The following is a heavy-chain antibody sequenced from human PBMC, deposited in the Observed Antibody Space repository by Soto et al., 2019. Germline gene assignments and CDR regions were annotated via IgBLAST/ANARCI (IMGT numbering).Heavy chain of an antibody. Sequence: EVQLLESGGGLVQPGGSLRLSCAASAFTFSSCAMSWVRQAPGKGLEWVSGIGGGAGSRYYAGSVKGRFTISRDNSKRHLYLPMNSPRAEAGDVSYWAKDALGAYNSGCQDGFDIRGQGTIVPVSS. CDR2: IGGGAGSR. CDR1: AFTFSSCA. V-gene: IGHV3-23*01. CDR3: AKDALGAYNSGCQDGFDI. J-gene: IGHJ3*02. D-gene: IGHD6-19*01.